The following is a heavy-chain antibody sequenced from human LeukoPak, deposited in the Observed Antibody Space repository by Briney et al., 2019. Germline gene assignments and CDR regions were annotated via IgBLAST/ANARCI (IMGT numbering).Heavy chain of an antibody. CDR1: GFTFSSYA. J-gene: IGHJ4*02. CDR3: AKSPYGSNAQYCFDY. D-gene: IGHD4-23*01. CDR2: ISGSGGST. Sequence: GGSLRLSCAASGFTFSSYAMGWVRQAPGKGLEWVSAISGSGGSTYYADSVKGRFTISRDNSKNTLYLQMNSLRAKDTAVYYCAKSPYGSNAQYCFDYWGQGTLVTVSS. V-gene: IGHV3-23*01.